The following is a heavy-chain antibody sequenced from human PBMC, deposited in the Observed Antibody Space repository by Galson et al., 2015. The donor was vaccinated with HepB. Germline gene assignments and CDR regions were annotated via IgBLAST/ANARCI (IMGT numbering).Heavy chain of an antibody. D-gene: IGHD3-10*01. CDR2: ISALDSAT. CDR3: AREGGRWVFTYYYGLDL. V-gene: IGHV1-18*04. J-gene: IGHJ6*02. CDR1: GYRFVNYG. Sequence: SVKVSCKASGYRFVNYGISWVRQAPGQGLEWMGWISALDSATNYAQKFQGRVTMTTDTSTNTAYLELRSLRPDDTAVYYCAREGGRWVFTYYYGLDLWGQGTTVTVS.